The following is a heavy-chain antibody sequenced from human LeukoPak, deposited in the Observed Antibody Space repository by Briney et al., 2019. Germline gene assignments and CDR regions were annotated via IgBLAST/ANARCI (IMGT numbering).Heavy chain of an antibody. J-gene: IGHJ4*02. CDR3: ARGGSYDYVWGSYDY. Sequence: PGGSLRLSCAASGFTFGNAWMSWVRQAPGKGLEWVSVIYSGGSTYYADSVKGRFTISRDNSKNTLYLQMNSLRAEDTAVYYCARGGSYDYVWGSYDYWGQGTLVTVSS. V-gene: IGHV3-66*02. CDR1: GFTFGNAW. CDR2: IYSGGST. D-gene: IGHD3-16*01.